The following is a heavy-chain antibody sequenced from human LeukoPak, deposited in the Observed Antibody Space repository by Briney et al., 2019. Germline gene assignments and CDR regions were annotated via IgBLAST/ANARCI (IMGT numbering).Heavy chain of an antibody. CDR2: IKEDGSEK. Sequence: GGSLRLSCAVSGFTFSNYWMTWVRQAPGKGLEWVANIKEDGSEKYYVDSVKGRFTISRDNAKNSLYLQMDSLRAEDTAVYYCARVRRSYYFDYWGQGTLVTVSS. CDR1: GFTFSNYW. J-gene: IGHJ4*01. V-gene: IGHV3-7*01. CDR3: ARVRRSYYFDY. D-gene: IGHD3-10*01.